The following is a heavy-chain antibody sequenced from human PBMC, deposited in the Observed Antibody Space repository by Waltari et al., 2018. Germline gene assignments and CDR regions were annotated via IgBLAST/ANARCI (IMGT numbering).Heavy chain of an antibody. CDR1: GYAVDSGFY. Sequence: QVQLHESGPGLVKSSETLSLTCDVSGYAVDSGFYWGWVRQTPGKGLEWVPTIYHSGTPFYNPSLKSRLSVSMDTSKNQISLTLKSMTAADTAVYYCTRQVLGYCTSAACRRLESWGQGTLVTVSS. D-gene: IGHD2-8*02. CDR2: IYHSGTP. V-gene: IGHV4-38-2*01. J-gene: IGHJ4*02. CDR3: TRQVLGYCTSAACRRLES.